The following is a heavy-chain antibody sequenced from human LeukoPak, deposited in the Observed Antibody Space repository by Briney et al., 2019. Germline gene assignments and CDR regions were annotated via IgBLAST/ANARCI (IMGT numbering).Heavy chain of an antibody. V-gene: IGHV1-69*04. Sequence: SVKVSCKASGGTFSSYAISWVRQAPGQGLEWMGSIIPILGIANYAQKFQGRVTITADKSTSTAYMELSSLRSEDTAVYYCAREARRLLRYFDWPPFDPWGQGTLVTVSS. CDR3: AREARRLLRYFDWPPFDP. CDR1: GGTFSSYA. D-gene: IGHD3-9*01. CDR2: IIPILGIA. J-gene: IGHJ5*02.